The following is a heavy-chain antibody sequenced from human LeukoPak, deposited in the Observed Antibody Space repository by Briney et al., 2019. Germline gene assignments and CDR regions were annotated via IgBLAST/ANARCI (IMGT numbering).Heavy chain of an antibody. J-gene: IGHJ3*02. CDR3: ARARKTYSSGWHDHAFDI. CDR2: INPSGGST. Sequence: ASVKVSCKASGYTFTSYYMHWVRQAPGQGLEWMGTINPSGGSTSYAQKFQGRVTMTRDTSTSTVYMELSSLRSEDTAVYYCARARKTYSSGWHDHAFDIWGQGTMVTVSS. D-gene: IGHD6-19*01. CDR1: GYTFTSYY. V-gene: IGHV1-46*01.